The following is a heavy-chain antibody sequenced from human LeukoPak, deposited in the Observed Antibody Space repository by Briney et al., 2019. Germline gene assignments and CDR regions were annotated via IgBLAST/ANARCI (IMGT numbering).Heavy chain of an antibody. Sequence: GGSLRLSCAASGFTFSTYSMNWVRQTPGKGLGWVSSISSTSTYIYYADSVKGRFTISRDNAKNSLYLQMSSLRAEDTAVYYCAREPTPLILWGQGTLVTVSS. CDR2: ISSTSTYI. J-gene: IGHJ4*02. V-gene: IGHV3-21*01. D-gene: IGHD2-21*01. CDR3: AREPTPLIL. CDR1: GFTFSTYS.